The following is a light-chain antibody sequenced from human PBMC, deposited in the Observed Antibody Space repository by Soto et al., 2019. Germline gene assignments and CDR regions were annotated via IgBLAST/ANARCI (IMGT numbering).Light chain of an antibody. CDR2: AAS. Sequence: IQLTQSPSSLSASVGDRVTITCRASQVISSSLGWYQQKPGKAPKLLIYAASILQSGVPSRFSGSGFGTDFTLTISSLQAEDFASYFCQQLRSYPSTFGGGTKVEIK. CDR3: QQLRSYPST. CDR1: QVISSS. V-gene: IGKV1-9*01. J-gene: IGKJ4*01.